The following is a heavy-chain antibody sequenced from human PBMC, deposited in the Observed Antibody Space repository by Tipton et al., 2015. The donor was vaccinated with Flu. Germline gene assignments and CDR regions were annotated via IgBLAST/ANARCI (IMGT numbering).Heavy chain of an antibody. CDR1: GYSFTRYW. CDR2: IYPGDYDT. CDR3: AGGYSGNYGVFDY. J-gene: IGHJ4*02. Sequence: QLVQSGAEVKKPGESLKISCQGSGYSFTRYWIDWVRQMPGKGLEWMGIIYPGDYDTRYSPSFQGQVTISVDKSISTAYLQWSSLKASDIAMYYCAGGYSGNYGVFDYWGQGTLVTVSS. V-gene: IGHV5-51*01. D-gene: IGHD1-26*01.